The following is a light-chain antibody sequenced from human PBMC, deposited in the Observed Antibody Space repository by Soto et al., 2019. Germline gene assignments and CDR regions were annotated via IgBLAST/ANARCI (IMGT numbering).Light chain of an antibody. CDR1: QSVSSY. J-gene: IGKJ2*01. CDR2: DAS. CDR3: QQRSNCPPYT. Sequence: EIVLPKSPATLSFSPGEIATLACRASQSVSSYLAWYQQKPGQAPRLLIYDASNRATGIPARFSGSGSGTDFTLTISSLEPEDFAVYYCQQRSNCPPYTFGQGTKLDLK. V-gene: IGKV3-11*01.